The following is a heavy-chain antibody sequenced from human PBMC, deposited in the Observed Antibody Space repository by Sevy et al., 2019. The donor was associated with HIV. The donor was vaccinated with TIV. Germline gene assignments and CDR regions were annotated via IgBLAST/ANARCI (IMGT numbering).Heavy chain of an antibody. CDR2: LYRDA. Sequence: GGSLRLSCAASGFTVSSNYMSWVRQAPGKGLEWVSVLYRDAYYADSVKGRFTISRDHSKNTLYLQMNGLRPEDTAVYYCAVVAEGYWGQGTLVTVSS. V-gene: IGHV3-53*01. J-gene: IGHJ4*02. CDR1: GFTVSSNY. CDR3: AVVAEGY. D-gene: IGHD6-13*01.